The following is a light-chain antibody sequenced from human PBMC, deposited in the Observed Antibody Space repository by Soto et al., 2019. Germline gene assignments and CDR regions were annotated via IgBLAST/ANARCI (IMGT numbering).Light chain of an antibody. Sequence: EIFLTQSPGTLSLSPGEGTTLSCRASESVASLAWYQQKPGRAPRLLIYGASTRATGIPDRFSGSGSGTDLTLTISRLEPEDFAVYYCQYYGGSPRTFGRGTKVDIK. CDR2: GAS. CDR1: ESVAS. V-gene: IGKV3-20*01. J-gene: IGKJ1*01. CDR3: QYYGGSPRT.